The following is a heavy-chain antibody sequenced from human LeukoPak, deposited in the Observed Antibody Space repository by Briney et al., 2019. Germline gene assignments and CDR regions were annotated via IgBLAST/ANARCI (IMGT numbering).Heavy chain of an antibody. V-gene: IGHV3-9*01. CDR2: ISWNSGSI. J-gene: IGHJ3*02. Sequence: GRSLRLSCAASGFTFDDYAMHWVRQAPGKGLEWVSGISWNSGSIGYADSVKGRFTISRDNAKNSLYLQMNSLRAEDTALYYCAKDRYFDWLYAFDIWGQGTMVTVSS. CDR1: GFTFDDYA. CDR3: AKDRYFDWLYAFDI. D-gene: IGHD3-9*01.